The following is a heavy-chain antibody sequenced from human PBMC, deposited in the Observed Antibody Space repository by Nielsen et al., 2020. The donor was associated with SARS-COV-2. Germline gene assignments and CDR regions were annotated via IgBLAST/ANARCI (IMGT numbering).Heavy chain of an antibody. V-gene: IGHV1-18*04. D-gene: IGHD6-13*01. CDR2: ISGYNGDT. Sequence: ASVKVSCKASGYTFTNYGISWVRQAPGQGLEWMGWISGYNGDTNYAQKFQGRVTITRDTSASTAYMELSSLRSEDTAVYYCANSSSWYLSLGWFDPWGQGTLVTVSS. J-gene: IGHJ5*02. CDR1: GYTFTNYG. CDR3: ANSSSWYLSLGWFDP.